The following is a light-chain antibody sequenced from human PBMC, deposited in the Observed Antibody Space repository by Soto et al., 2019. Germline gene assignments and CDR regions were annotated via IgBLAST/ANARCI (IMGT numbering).Light chain of an antibody. CDR2: GAS. CDR1: QGITTF. CDR3: QQSYTTPWT. V-gene: IGKV1-17*03. Sequence: DIQMTQSPSAVSASVGDTVTVTCRASQGITTFLAWFRQRPGKVPERLIYGASSLQSGVPSRFSGSGSGTDFTLTISSLQPEDFATYYCQQSYTTPWTFGQGTKVEI. J-gene: IGKJ1*01.